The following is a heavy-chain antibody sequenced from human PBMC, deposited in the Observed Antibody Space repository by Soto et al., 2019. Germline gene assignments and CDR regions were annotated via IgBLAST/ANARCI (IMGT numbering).Heavy chain of an antibody. J-gene: IGHJ4*02. CDR1: GYTFTSYD. CDR2: INPNSGGT. Sequence: GASVKVSCKASGYTFTSYDINWVRQATGQGLEWMGWINPNSGGTNYAQKFQGRVTMTRNTSISTAYMELSRLRSDDTAVYYCARDRLADYYDSSGYYSGFDYWGQGTLVTVSS. V-gene: IGHV1-2*02. D-gene: IGHD3-22*01. CDR3: ARDRLADYYDSSGYYSGFDY.